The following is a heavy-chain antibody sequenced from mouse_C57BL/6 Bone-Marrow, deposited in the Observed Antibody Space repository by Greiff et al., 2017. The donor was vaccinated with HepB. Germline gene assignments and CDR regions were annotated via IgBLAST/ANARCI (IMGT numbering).Heavy chain of an antibody. J-gene: IGHJ1*03. Sequence: QVQLQQPGAELVRPGSSVKLSCTASGYTFTSYWMHWVKQRPIQGLEWIGNIDPSDSETHYNQKFKDKATLTVDKSSSTAYMQLSSLTSEDSAVYYCARAGGYWYFDVWGTGTTVTVSS. CDR2: IDPSDSET. V-gene: IGHV1-52*01. CDR3: ARAGGYWYFDV. CDR1: GYTFTSYW.